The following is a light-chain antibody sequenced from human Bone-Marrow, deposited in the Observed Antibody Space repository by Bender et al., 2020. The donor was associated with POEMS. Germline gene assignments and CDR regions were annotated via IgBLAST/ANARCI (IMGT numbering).Light chain of an antibody. CDR1: DLDDKY. Sequence: SYELAQPPSVSVSPGQTAIIHCSGDDLDDKYVGWYQQKPGQAPFLVILQDTRRPSGIPERFSGSNSGNSATLTIPETQATDEAEYYCQAWDFSSGYVFGPGTKVTVL. V-gene: IGLV3-1*01. CDR3: QAWDFSSGYV. CDR2: QDT. J-gene: IGLJ1*01.